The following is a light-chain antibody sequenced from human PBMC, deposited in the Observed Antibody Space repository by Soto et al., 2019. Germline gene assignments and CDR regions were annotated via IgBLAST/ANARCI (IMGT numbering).Light chain of an antibody. CDR1: QSVSSF. CDR3: QLVSIYPLT. CDR2: DAS. Sequence: EIVLSKSPATLPRSPGERATLSCRASQSVSSFLAWYQQKPGQAPRLLIYDASNRATGIPARFCGSGAWTEFSLTNSSREPEDFAGYYCQLVSIYPLTFGGGTRVDI. V-gene: IGKV3-11*01. J-gene: IGKJ4*01.